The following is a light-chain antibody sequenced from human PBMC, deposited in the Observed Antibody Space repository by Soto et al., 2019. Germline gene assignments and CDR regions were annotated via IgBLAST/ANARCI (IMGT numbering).Light chain of an antibody. CDR3: QQYGGPPRT. CDR1: QSVDNS. J-gene: IGKJ1*01. V-gene: IGKV3-20*01. Sequence: EIVLTQSPGTLSLSPGERATLSCRVSQSVDNSLVWYQQKPGQAPRLLIYDASTRATGTPDRFSGSGSGTAFTLTISRLEPEDFAVYSCQQYGGPPRTFGQGTKVEI. CDR2: DAS.